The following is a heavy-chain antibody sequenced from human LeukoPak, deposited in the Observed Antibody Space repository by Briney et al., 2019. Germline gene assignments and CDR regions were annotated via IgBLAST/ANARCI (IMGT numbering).Heavy chain of an antibody. V-gene: IGHV3-20*04. Sequence: GGSLTLSCTASGFAFDEHGMSWVRQVPGQGLEWVSGINWNGGSTGYADPLRGRFTISRDNAKNSLYLQMDSLRAEDTALYYCARAPITSPFYFDYWGQGTLVTVSS. CDR2: INWNGGST. CDR1: GFAFDEHG. J-gene: IGHJ4*02. CDR3: ARAPITSPFYFDY. D-gene: IGHD2-2*01.